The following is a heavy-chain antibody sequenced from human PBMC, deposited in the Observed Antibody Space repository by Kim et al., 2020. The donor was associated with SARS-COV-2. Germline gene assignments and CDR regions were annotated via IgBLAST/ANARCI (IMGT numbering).Heavy chain of an antibody. CDR3: ATKYCSGGSCYSDGLYYFDY. V-gene: IGHV1-69*13. CDR1: GGTFSSYA. D-gene: IGHD2-15*01. CDR2: IIPIFGTA. Sequence: SVKVSCKASGGTFSSYAISWVRQAPGQGLEWMGGIIPIFGTANYAQKFQGRVTITADESTSTAYMELSSLRSEDTAVYYCATKYCSGGSCYSDGLYYFDYWGQGTLVTVSS. J-gene: IGHJ4*02.